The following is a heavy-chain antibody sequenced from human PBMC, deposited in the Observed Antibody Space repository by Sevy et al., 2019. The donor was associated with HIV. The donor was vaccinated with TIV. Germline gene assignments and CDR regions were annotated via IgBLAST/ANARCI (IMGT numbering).Heavy chain of an antibody. CDR2: ISAYNGNT. CDR1: GCTFTSYG. D-gene: IGHD5-18*01. J-gene: IGHJ3*02. V-gene: IGHV1-18*04. Sequence: ASVKVSCKASGCTFTSYGISWVRQAPGQGLEWMGWISAYNGNTNYAPKLQGRVTMTTDTSTSTAYMELRSLRSDDTAVYYCARHEGGYSYGSAFDIWGQGTMVTVSS. CDR3: ARHEGGYSYGSAFDI.